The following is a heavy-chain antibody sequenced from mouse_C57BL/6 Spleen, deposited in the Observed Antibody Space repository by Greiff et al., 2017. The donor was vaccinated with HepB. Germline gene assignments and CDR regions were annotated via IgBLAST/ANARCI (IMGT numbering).Heavy chain of an antibody. D-gene: IGHD1-1*01. CDR2: INPNNGGT. CDR1: GYTFTDYN. V-gene: IGHV1-18*01. Sequence: EVKLQESGPELVKPGASVKIPCKASGYTFTDYNMDWVKQSHGKSLEWIGDINPNNGGTIYNQKFKGKATLTVDKSSSTAYMELRSLTSEDTAVYYCARWDYYGSSLYWYFDVWGTGTTVTVSS. CDR3: ARWDYYGSSLYWYFDV. J-gene: IGHJ1*03.